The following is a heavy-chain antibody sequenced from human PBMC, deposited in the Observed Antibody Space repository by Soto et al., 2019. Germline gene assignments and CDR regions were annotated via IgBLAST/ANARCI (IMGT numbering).Heavy chain of an antibody. Sequence: GAAVKVSCKASGYTCTSYGISWVRQSPGQGLEWMGWISAYNGNTNHAQKLQGRVTMTTDTSTSTAYMELRSLRSDDTAVYYCARDSRGWPLYWGQGTLVTVSS. V-gene: IGHV1-18*01. CDR1: GYTCTSYG. D-gene: IGHD6-19*01. CDR2: ISAYNGNT. CDR3: ARDSRGWPLY. J-gene: IGHJ4*02.